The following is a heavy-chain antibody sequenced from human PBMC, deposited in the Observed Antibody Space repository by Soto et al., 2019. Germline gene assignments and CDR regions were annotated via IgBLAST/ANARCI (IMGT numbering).Heavy chain of an antibody. J-gene: IGHJ6*02. V-gene: IGHV1-46*01. CDR1: GYGLSGDF. Sequence: VKGAWKGSGYGLSGDFGGWGRLAPGPELEWMGIINPSGGSTSYAQKFQGRVTMTRDTSTSTVYMELSSLRSEDTAVYYCARRGTRGGGMDVWGQGTTVTVSS. D-gene: IGHD2-2*01. CDR2: INPSGGST. CDR3: ARRGTRGGGMDV.